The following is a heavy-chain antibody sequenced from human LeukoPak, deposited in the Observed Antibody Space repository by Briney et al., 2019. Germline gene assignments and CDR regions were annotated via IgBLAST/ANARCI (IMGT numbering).Heavy chain of an antibody. Sequence: PGGSLRLSCAASGFTFSNYWMTWVRQAPGKGLEWVSLIYSGGSTYYADSVKGRFTISRDNSKNTLYLQMNSLRAEDTAVYYCAKSFRLDYFYYYYYMDVWGKGTTVTISS. D-gene: IGHD4-11*01. J-gene: IGHJ6*03. CDR1: GFTFSNYW. CDR2: IYSGGST. V-gene: IGHV3-66*02. CDR3: AKSFRLDYFYYYYYMDV.